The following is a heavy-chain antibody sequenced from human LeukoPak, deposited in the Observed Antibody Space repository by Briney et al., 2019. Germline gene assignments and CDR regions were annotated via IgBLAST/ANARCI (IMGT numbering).Heavy chain of an antibody. Sequence: KSSETLSLTCAVSGYSISSGYYWGWIRQPPGKGLEWIGSIYHSGSTYYNPSLKSRVTISVDTSKNQFSLKLSSVTAADTAVYYCARDDASTARASGMDVWGKGTTVTVSS. V-gene: IGHV4-38-2*02. CDR3: ARDDASTARASGMDV. CDR2: IYHSGST. CDR1: GYSISSGYY. D-gene: IGHD6-6*01. J-gene: IGHJ6*04.